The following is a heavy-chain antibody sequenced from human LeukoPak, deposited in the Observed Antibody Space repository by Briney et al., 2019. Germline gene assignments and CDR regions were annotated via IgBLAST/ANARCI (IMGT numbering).Heavy chain of an antibody. CDR2: ISYDGSNK. J-gene: IGHJ4*02. Sequence: GGSLRLSCAASGFTFSSYWMHWVRQAPGKGLEWLAIISYDGSNKYYADSVKGRFTISRDNSKNTLYLQVNSLRVDDRAVYYCAKGSSSWYFPNLDHWGQGTLVTVSS. CDR3: AKGSSSWYFPNLDH. CDR1: GFTFSSYW. D-gene: IGHD6-13*01. V-gene: IGHV3-30*18.